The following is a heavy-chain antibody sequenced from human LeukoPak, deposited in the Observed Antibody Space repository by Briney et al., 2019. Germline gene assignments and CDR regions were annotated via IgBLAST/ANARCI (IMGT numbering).Heavy chain of an antibody. D-gene: IGHD6-19*01. Sequence: GGSLRLSCAASRFIFSGYSMNWVRQAPGKGLEWVSAISGSGGSTYYADSVKGRFTIFRDNSKNTLYLQMNSLRAEDTAVYYCAKAYSSGWYGRYFDYWGQGTLVTVSS. J-gene: IGHJ4*02. CDR2: ISGSGGST. CDR3: AKAYSSGWYGRYFDY. CDR1: RFIFSGYS. V-gene: IGHV3-23*01.